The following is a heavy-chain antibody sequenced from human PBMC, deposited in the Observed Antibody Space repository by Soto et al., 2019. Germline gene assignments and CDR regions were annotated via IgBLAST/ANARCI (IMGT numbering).Heavy chain of an antibody. D-gene: IGHD6-13*01. J-gene: IGHJ4*02. Sequence: GGSLRLSCAASGFTFSSYSMNWVRQAPGKGLEWVSSISSSSSYIYYADSVKGRFTISRDNAKNSLYLQMNSLRAEDTAVYYCARDKSSSSWSLNFDYWGQGTQVTVSS. CDR3: ARDKSSSSWSLNFDY. CDR2: ISSSSSYI. V-gene: IGHV3-21*01. CDR1: GFTFSSYS.